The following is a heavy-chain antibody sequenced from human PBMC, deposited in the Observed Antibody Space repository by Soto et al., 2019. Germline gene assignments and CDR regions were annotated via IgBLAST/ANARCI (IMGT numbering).Heavy chain of an antibody. D-gene: IGHD3-22*01. CDR3: ARSSYYYDSSGYYHTGNYYYYYGMDV. V-gene: IGHV4-59*08. CDR1: GGSISSYY. CDR2: IYYSGST. J-gene: IGHJ6*02. Sequence: SETLSLTCTVSGGSISSYYWSWIRQPPGKGLEWIGYIYYSGSTNYNPSLKSRVTISVDTSKNQFSLKLSSVTAADTAVYYCARSSYYYDSSGYYHTGNYYYYYGMDVWGQGTTVTVS.